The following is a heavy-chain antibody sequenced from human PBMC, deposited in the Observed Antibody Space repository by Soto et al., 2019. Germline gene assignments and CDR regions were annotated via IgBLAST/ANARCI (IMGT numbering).Heavy chain of an antibody. CDR3: ARHEWLQLWLVTEY. CDR1: GDSIGSSTNY. J-gene: IGHJ4*02. Sequence: SETLSLTCSVSGDSIGSSTNYWGWIHQPPGKGLEWIGTIYHSGNTYYNPTLKSRVAISVDMSKNQFSLRLNSVTAADTAVYYCARHEWLQLWLVTEYWGQGALVTVSS. D-gene: IGHD5-18*01. CDR2: IYHSGNT. V-gene: IGHV4-39*01.